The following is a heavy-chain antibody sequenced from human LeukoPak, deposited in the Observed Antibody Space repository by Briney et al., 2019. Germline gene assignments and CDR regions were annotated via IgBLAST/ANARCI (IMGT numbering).Heavy chain of an antibody. CDR2: IYHSGST. D-gene: IGHD3-10*01. Sequence: SETLSLTCIVSGYSISSGYYWGWIRQPPGKGLEWIGSIYHSGSTYYNPSLKSRVTISVDTSKNQFSLKLSSVTAADTAVYYCARGRYGFGELFAGGDYFDYWGQGTLVTVSS. CDR3: ARGRYGFGELFAGGDYFDY. V-gene: IGHV4-38-2*02. J-gene: IGHJ4*02. CDR1: GYSISSGYY.